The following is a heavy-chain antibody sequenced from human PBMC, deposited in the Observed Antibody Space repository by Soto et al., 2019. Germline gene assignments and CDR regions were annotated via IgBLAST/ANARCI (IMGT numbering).Heavy chain of an antibody. D-gene: IGHD3-3*01. V-gene: IGHV3-53*01. J-gene: IGHJ6*02. Sequence: GGSLSLSCAASGFTVSSNYMSWVRQAPGKGLEWVSVIYSGGSTYYADSVKGRFTISRDNSKNVLYLQMNSLRAEDTAVYYCARIITICGVTYYGMDVWGQGTTVTAS. CDR1: GFTVSSNY. CDR2: IYSGGST. CDR3: ARIITICGVTYYGMDV.